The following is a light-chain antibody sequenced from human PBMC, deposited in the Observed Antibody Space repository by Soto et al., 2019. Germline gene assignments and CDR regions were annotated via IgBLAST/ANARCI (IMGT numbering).Light chain of an antibody. CDR2: GAS. CDR1: QSISSSF. V-gene: IGKV3-20*01. Sequence: PGERASLSCGASQSISSSFLAWYQQKPGQAPRLLIYGASSRATGIPDRFSGTGSETDFTLTISRLEPEEFAVYYCQQYDNSPITVGQGTRLEIK. J-gene: IGKJ5*01. CDR3: QQYDNSPIT.